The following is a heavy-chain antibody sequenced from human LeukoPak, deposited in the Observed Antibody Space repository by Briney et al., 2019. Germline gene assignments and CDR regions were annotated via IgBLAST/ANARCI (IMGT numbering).Heavy chain of an antibody. CDR1: GGSISSSSYY. J-gene: IGHJ4*02. CDR3: AREAYCGGDCYSFDY. CDR2: IYYSGST. D-gene: IGHD2-21*02. Sequence: PSETLSLTCTVSGGSISSSSYYWGWIRQPPGKGLEWIGSIYYSGSTYYNPSLKSRVTISVDTSKNQFSLKLSSVTAADTAVYYCAREAYCGGDCYSFDYWGQGTLVTVSS. V-gene: IGHV4-39*07.